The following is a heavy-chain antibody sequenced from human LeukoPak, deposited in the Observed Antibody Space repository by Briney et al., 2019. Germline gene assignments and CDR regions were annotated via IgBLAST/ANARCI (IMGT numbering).Heavy chain of an antibody. CDR3: ATSIGLEATLLALLNDAFDI. J-gene: IGHJ3*02. CDR1: GYTLTELS. V-gene: IGHV1-24*01. D-gene: IGHD5-12*01. Sequence: EASVTVSCKVSGYTLTELSMHWVRQAPGKGLEWMGGFDPEDGETIYAQKFQGRVTMTEDTSTDTAYMELSSLRSEDTAVYYCATSIGLEATLLALLNDAFDIWGQGTMVTVSS. CDR2: FDPEDGET.